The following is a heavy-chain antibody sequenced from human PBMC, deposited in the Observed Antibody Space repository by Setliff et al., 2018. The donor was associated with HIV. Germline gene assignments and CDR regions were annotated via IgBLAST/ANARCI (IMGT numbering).Heavy chain of an antibody. CDR3: ARSGESFTTHFDA. Sequence: SVKVSCKASGGTFSSYAISWVRQAPGQGLEWMGRIIPILGTANYAQKFQGRVTITADKSTSTAYMELSSLRSEDTAVYYCARSGESFTTHFDAWGQGTMVTVSS. CDR1: GGTFSSYA. J-gene: IGHJ3*01. CDR2: IIPILGTA. V-gene: IGHV1-69*04. D-gene: IGHD4-4*01.